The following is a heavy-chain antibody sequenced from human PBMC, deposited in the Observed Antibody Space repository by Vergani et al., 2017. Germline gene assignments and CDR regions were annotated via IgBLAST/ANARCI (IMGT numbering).Heavy chain of an antibody. Sequence: QVQLVESGGGVVQPGRSLRLSCAASGFTFSSYAMHWVRQAPGKGLEWVAVISYDGSNKYYADSVKGRFTISRDNSKNTLYLRMNSLRAEDTGVYYCARGSIAVARYGAFDIWGQGTMVTVSS. J-gene: IGHJ3*02. D-gene: IGHD6-19*01. CDR1: GFTFSSYA. V-gene: IGHV3-30-3*01. CDR3: ARGSIAVARYGAFDI. CDR2: ISYDGSNK.